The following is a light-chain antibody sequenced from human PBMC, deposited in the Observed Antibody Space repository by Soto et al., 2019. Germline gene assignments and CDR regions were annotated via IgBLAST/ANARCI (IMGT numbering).Light chain of an antibody. J-gene: IGLJ3*02. CDR3: QSANSSGPRV. CDR1: ALTKLY. V-gene: IGLV3-25*03. CDR2: KDS. Sequence: SYELTQPPSVSVSPGQTARITCSGDALTKLYAYWYQQKPGQAPVVVIYKDSERPSGIPERFSGSSSGTTVTLTISGVQAEDEADYYCQSANSSGPRVFGGGTQLTVL.